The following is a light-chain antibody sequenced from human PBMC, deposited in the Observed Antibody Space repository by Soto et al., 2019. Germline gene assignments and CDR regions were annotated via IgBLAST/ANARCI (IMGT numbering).Light chain of an antibody. V-gene: IGLV2-14*01. CDR2: DVS. CDR1: SSDVGGYNY. CDR3: SSYISSSPNYV. Sequence: QSALTQPASVSGSPGQSITISCTGTSSDVGGYNYVSWYQQHPGKAPKLMIYDVSNRPSGVSYRFSGSKSGNTASLTISGLQAEDEADYYCSSYISSSPNYVFGTGTKLTVL. J-gene: IGLJ1*01.